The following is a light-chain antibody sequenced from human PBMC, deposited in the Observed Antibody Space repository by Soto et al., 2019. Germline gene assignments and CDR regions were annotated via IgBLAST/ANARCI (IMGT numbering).Light chain of an antibody. CDR1: QSISTE. Sequence: EIVMTQSPATLSVSPGERATLSCRASQSISTELAWYQQKPGQPPRLLIYSASTRATGVPARFTGSGSGSDFTLTISGLQSGDFAVYYCQQGHNWPLTFGQGTRLEIK. J-gene: IGKJ2*01. CDR3: QQGHNWPLT. CDR2: SAS. V-gene: IGKV3-15*01.